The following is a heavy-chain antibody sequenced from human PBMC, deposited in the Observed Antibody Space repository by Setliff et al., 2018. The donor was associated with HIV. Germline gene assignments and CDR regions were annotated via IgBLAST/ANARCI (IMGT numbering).Heavy chain of an antibody. J-gene: IGHJ6*03. D-gene: IGHD1-1*01. CDR3: ARVRDPNWNYDMDV. CDR1: GGSISSGGNY. CDR2: INHSGST. V-gene: IGHV4-31*02. Sequence: PSETLSLTCTVPGGSISSGGNYWSWIRQYPGKGLEWIGEINHSGSTSYNPSLKSRVTISVDTSKNQFSLKLNSITAADTAIYFCARVRDPNWNYDMDVWGQGTTVTVSS.